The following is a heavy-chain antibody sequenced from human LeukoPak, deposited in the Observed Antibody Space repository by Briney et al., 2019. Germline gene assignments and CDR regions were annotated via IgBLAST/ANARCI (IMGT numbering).Heavy chain of an antibody. CDR3: ARGRNYYDSSGYDY. J-gene: IGHJ4*02. V-gene: IGHV3-11*01. Sequence: GGSLRLSCAASGFTFSDFYMSWIRQAPGKGLEWDSYISSSGSTIYYGDSVRGRFTISRDNAKNSLYLQMNSLRAEDTALYYCARGRNYYDSSGYDYWGQETLVTVSS. CDR2: ISSSGSTI. CDR1: GFTFSDFY. D-gene: IGHD3-22*01.